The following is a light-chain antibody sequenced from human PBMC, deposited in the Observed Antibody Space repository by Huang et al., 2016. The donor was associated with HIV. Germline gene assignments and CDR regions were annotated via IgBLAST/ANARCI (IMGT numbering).Light chain of an antibody. V-gene: IGKV3-11*01. J-gene: IGKJ3*01. CDR3: QQRSNWPPFT. CDR1: QKINTY. CDR2: DAS. Sequence: EILFTQSPATLSLSPGEMATLSCKASQKINTYLAWYQQKPGQAPRLLIYDASTRAPDTPARFRSSGSGTDFTLTITNLEPEDFAVYFCQQRSNWPPFTFGPGTKVDRK.